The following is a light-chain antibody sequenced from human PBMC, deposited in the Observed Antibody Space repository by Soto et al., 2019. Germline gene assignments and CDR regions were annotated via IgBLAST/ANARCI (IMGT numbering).Light chain of an antibody. Sequence: EIEMMQSPDTLSASPGERASFSCRASQSMSDDVAWYQQKPHQPPRLLIYEASTRASGVPARFSGGGSGTEFTLTISSLQSEDFAVYYCQQYSTWPRTFGQGTKVEVK. J-gene: IGKJ1*01. V-gene: IGKV3-15*01. CDR1: QSMSDD. CDR3: QQYSTWPRT. CDR2: EAS.